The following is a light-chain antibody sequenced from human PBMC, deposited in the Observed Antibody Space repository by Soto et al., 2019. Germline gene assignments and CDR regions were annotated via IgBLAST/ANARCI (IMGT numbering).Light chain of an antibody. J-gene: IGKJ5*01. V-gene: IGKV1-39*01. CDR3: QKSYTTPIT. CDR2: GAS. CDR1: QTITTY. Sequence: DIQLTQSPSSLSASLGDRVTITCRASQTITTYLSWFQQKPGKAPKLLVYGASSLQSGVPSRFSGSGSGTEFTLTISSLQSEDFATYYCQKSYTTPITFGQGTRREIK.